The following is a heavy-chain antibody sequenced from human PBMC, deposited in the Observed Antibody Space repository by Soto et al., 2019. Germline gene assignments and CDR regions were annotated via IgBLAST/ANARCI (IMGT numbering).Heavy chain of an antibody. V-gene: IGHV4-4*02. CDR2: IYHSGST. CDR1: SGSISSSNW. CDR3: ARMVVVAATFEVNSFDI. Sequence: SETLSLTCAVSSGSISSSNWWSWVRQPPGKGLEWIGEIYHSGSTNYNPSLKSRVTISVDKSKNQFSLKLSSVTAADTAVYYCARMVVVAATFEVNSFDIWGQGTMVTVSS. D-gene: IGHD2-15*01. J-gene: IGHJ3*02.